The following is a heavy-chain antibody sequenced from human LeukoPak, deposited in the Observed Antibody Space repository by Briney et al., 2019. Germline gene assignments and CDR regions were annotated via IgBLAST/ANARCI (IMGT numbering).Heavy chain of an antibody. CDR1: GYTFTGYY. V-gene: IGHV1-2*02. CDR2: INPNSGGT. CDR3: AVGLRLRFLERQFDY. J-gene: IGHJ4*02. Sequence: ASVKVSCKASGYTFTGYYMHWVRQAPGQGLEWMGWINPNSGGTNYAQKFQGRVTMTRDTSISTAYMELSRLRSDDTAVYYCAVGLRLRFLERQFDYWGQGTLVTVFS. D-gene: IGHD3-3*01.